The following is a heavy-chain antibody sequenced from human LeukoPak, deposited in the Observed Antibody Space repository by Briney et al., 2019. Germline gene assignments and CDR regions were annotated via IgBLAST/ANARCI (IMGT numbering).Heavy chain of an antibody. CDR2: ISSSSSYI. Sequence: GGSLRLSCAASGFTFSSYSMNWVRQAPGKGLEWVSSISSSSSYIYYADSVKGRFTISRDNAKNSLYLQMNSLRAEDTAVYYCARDLVPPTSSLTYQLREDYWGQGTLVTVSS. V-gene: IGHV3-21*01. CDR3: ARDLVPPTSSLTYQLREDY. CDR1: GFTFSSYS. J-gene: IGHJ4*02. D-gene: IGHD2-2*01.